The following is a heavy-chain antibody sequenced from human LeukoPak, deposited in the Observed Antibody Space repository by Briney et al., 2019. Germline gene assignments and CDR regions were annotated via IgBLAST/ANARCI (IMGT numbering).Heavy chain of an antibody. J-gene: IGHJ4*02. V-gene: IGHV3-23*01. Sequence: GGSLRLSCEASGFTFSSYGMTWARQVAGRGLDWVSSISGSGGTTYYADSVKGRFTISRDNSKSTLYLQMNSLRAEDTALYYCAKTQYCTDCLAEFDYWGQGTLVTVSS. CDR1: GFTFSSYG. CDR2: ISGSGGTT. CDR3: AKTQYCTDCLAEFDY. D-gene: IGHD2-8*02.